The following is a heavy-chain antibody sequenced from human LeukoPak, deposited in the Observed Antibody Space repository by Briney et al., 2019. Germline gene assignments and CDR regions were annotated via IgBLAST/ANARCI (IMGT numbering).Heavy chain of an antibody. CDR3: ARRRHNFDFYDV. CDR2: TFYTGRT. Sequence: SETLSLTCTVSGDSIISNIYWWNWVRLPPGKGLEWIGATFYTGRTFYSPSLKSRVTISVDTSKNQFSLDLSSATAADTAVYYCARRRHNFDFYDVWGQGTRVTVSS. J-gene: IGHJ3*01. V-gene: IGHV4-39*01. CDR1: GDSIISNIYW. D-gene: IGHD3/OR15-3a*01.